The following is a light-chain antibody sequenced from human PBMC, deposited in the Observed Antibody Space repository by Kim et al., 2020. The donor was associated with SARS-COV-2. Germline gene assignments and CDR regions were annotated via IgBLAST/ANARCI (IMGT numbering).Light chain of an antibody. J-gene: IGKJ1*01. V-gene: IGKV1-5*03. CDR1: QSISGW. CDR2: KAS. Sequence: ASVGDRVTITCRASQSISGWLAWHPQKPGKAPKVLIQKASVLESGVPSRFSGHGSGTEFTLSISSLQPEDSATYYCQHYDSYPLTFGQGTKVDIK. CDR3: QHYDSYPLT.